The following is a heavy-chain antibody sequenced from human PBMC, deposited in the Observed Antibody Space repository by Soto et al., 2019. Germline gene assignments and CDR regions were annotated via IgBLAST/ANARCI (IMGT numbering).Heavy chain of an antibody. V-gene: IGHV2-5*02. CDR1: GFSLSTSGVG. CDR3: AHRPSSCSGGSCYSGFDY. CDR2: IYWDDDK. Sequence: QITLKESGPPLVKPTQTLTLTCTFSGFSLSTSGVGVGWIRQPPGKALEWLALIYWDDDKRYSPSLKSRLTITKDTYKNQVVHTVTTMDPVDTATSYSAHRPSSCSGGSCYSGFDYWGQGTLVTVSS. D-gene: IGHD2-15*01. J-gene: IGHJ4*02.